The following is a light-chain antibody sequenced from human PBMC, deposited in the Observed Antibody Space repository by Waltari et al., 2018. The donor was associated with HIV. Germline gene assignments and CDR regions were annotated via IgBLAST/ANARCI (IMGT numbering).Light chain of an antibody. CDR3: GAWDSSLGAGV. CDR1: NSNIENNY. J-gene: IGLJ3*02. CDR2: DND. Sequence: QSVLTQPPSVSAAPGQKVTISCSGSNSNIENNYVSWYQQPPGTAPKLLIYDNDKRPSGIPDRFSGSKSGTSATLGITGLQTGDEADYYCGAWDSSLGAGVFGGGTKLTVL. V-gene: IGLV1-51*01.